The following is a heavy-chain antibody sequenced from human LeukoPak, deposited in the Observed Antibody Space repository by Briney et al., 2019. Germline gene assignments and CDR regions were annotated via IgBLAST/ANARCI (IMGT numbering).Heavy chain of an antibody. CDR2: IYYSGST. V-gene: IGHV4-39*07. D-gene: IGHD5-18*01. Sequence: SETLSLTCTVSGGSISSSSYYWGWIRQPPGKGLEWIGSIYYSGSTYYNPSLKSRVTISVDTSKNQFSLKLSSVTAADTAVYYCARSAASYGYVNSRWLDPWGQGTLVTVSS. J-gene: IGHJ5*02. CDR1: GGSISSSSYY. CDR3: ARSAASYGYVNSRWLDP.